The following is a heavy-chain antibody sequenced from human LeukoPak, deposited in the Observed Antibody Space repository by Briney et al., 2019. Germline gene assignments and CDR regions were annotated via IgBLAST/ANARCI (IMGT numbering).Heavy chain of an antibody. J-gene: IGHJ5*02. CDR1: GFTFTNSA. CDR3: ALFVVPAATKWFDP. V-gene: IGHV1-58*01. D-gene: IGHD2-2*01. CDR2: IVVDSGNT. Sequence: GTSVKVSCKASGFTFTNSAVQWVRQARGQGLEWIGWIVVDSGNTNYAQKFQERVTITRDVSTRTAYMELSSLRSEDTAVYYCALFVVPAATKWFDPWGQGTLVTVSS.